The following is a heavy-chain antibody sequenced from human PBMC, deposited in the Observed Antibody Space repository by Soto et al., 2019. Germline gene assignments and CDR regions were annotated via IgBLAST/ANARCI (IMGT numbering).Heavy chain of an antibody. V-gene: IGHV1-18*01. D-gene: IGHD3-3*01. J-gene: IGHJ6*02. CDR3: ARDAVEEWLFYLHYYGMDV. CDR1: GYTFTSYG. Sequence: GASVKVSCKASGYTFTSYGISWVRQAPGQGLEWMGWISAYNGNTNYAQKLQGRVTMTTDTSTSTAYMELRSLRSDDTAVYYCARDAVEEWLFYLHYYGMDVWGQGTTVTVSS. CDR2: ISAYNGNT.